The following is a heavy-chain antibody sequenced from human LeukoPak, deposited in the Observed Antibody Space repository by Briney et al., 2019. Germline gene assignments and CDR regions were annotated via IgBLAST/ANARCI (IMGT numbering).Heavy chain of an antibody. J-gene: IGHJ4*02. CDR3: ARQGSGYSYGYAFDY. V-gene: IGHV5-51*01. Sequence: GESLKISCKGSGYSFTSYWIGWVRQMPGKGLEWMGIIYPGDSDTRYSPSFQGQVTISADKSISTAYLQWSSLKASDTAMYYCARQGSGYSYGYAFDYWGQGTLVTVSS. CDR2: IYPGDSDT. CDR1: GYSFTSYW. D-gene: IGHD5-18*01.